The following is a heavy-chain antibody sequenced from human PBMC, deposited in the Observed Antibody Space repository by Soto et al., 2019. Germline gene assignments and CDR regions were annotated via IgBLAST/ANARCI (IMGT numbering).Heavy chain of an antibody. D-gene: IGHD3-10*01. J-gene: IGHJ6*03. V-gene: IGHV4-59*01. CDR1: GGSISSYY. Sequence: SETLSLTCTVSGGSISSYYWSWIRQPPGKGLEWIGYIYYSGSTNYNPSLKSRVTISVDTSKNQVSLKLSSVTAADTAVYYCASRSEKVVGSGSPANVPDYYYHYMDVWGKGTTVTVSS. CDR2: IYYSGST. CDR3: ASRSEKVVGSGSPANVPDYYYHYMDV.